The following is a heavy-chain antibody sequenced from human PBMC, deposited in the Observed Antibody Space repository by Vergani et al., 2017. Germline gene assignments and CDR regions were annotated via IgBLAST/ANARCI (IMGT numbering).Heavy chain of an antibody. CDR3: ARLQWAVAVNYFDY. CDR2: IYYSGST. D-gene: IGHD6-19*01. J-gene: IGHJ4*02. V-gene: IGHV4-39*01. Sequence: QLQLQESGPGLVKPSETLSLTCTVSGGSISSTSYYWGWIRQPPGKGLEWIGSIYYSGSTFYNPSLKSRVTISADTSKNQFSLKLSSVTAADTAVYYCARLQWAVAVNYFDYWGQGTLVTVSS. CDR1: GGSISSTSYY.